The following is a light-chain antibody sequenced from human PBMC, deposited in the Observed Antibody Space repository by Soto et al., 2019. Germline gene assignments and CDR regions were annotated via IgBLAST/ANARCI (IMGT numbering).Light chain of an antibody. CDR1: SSNIGGNY. CDR2: RNN. J-gene: IGLJ2*01. Sequence: QSVLTQPPSASGTPGQRVTISCSGSSSNIGGNYVYWYQQLPGTAPKLLIYRNNQRPSGVPDRFSGSKSDTSASLAISGLRSDDEADYYCAAWDDRLNGPVFGGGTKVTVL. CDR3: AAWDDRLNGPV. V-gene: IGLV1-47*01.